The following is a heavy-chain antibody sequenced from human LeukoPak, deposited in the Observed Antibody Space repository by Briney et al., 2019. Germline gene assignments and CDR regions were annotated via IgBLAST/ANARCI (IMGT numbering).Heavy chain of an antibody. D-gene: IGHD3-10*01. J-gene: IGHJ4*02. Sequence: KSSETLSLTCTVSGGSISSNYWSWIRQPPGKGLEWIGYIYYSGSTNYNPSLKSRVTISVDTSKNQFSLKLSSVTAADTAVYYCARESYGSGSSWGQGTLVTVSS. CDR3: ARESYGSGSS. CDR1: GGSISSNY. V-gene: IGHV4-59*01. CDR2: IYYSGST.